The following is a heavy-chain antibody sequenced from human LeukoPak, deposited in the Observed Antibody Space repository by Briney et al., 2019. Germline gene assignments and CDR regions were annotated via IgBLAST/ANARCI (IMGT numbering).Heavy chain of an antibody. CDR2: IYYTGIT. Sequence: SETLSLTCTVSGGSISSGHYYWGWIRQPPGKGLEWIGSIYYTGITYYNPSLKSRVTMSVDTSKNQFSLKLSSATAADTAVYYCARHSIYYDGSGYYYQLSGYFDYWGQGTLVTVSS. CDR1: GGSISSGHYY. D-gene: IGHD3-22*01. CDR3: ARHSIYYDGSGYYYQLSGYFDY. V-gene: IGHV4-39*01. J-gene: IGHJ4*02.